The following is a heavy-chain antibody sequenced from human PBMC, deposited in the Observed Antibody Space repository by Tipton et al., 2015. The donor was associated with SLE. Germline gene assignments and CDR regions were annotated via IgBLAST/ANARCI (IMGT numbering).Heavy chain of an antibody. Sequence: TLSLTCTVSGGSVSSGSYYWSWIRQPPGKGLEWIGYIYYSGSTNYNPSLKSRVTISVDTSKNQFSLKLSSVTAADTAVYYCARDHPNYDFWSGYYPGNYYYYYMDVWGKGTTVTVSS. CDR2: IYYSGST. CDR3: ARDHPNYDFWSGYYPGNYYYYYMDV. J-gene: IGHJ6*03. V-gene: IGHV4-61*01. D-gene: IGHD3-3*01. CDR1: GGSVSSGSYY.